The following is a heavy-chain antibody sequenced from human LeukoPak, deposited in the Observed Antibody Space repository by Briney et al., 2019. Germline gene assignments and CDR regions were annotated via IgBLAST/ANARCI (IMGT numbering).Heavy chain of an antibody. CDR2: ISGSGGST. D-gene: IGHD1-1*01. CDR1: GFTFSTYV. V-gene: IGHV3-23*01. Sequence: GGSLRLSRAASGFTFSTYVMSWVRQAPGKGLEWVSAISGSGGSTYYADSVKGRFTISRDNSKNTLYLQMNSLRAEDTAVYHCARGSRHDYWGQGTLVTVSS. CDR3: ARGSRHDY. J-gene: IGHJ4*02.